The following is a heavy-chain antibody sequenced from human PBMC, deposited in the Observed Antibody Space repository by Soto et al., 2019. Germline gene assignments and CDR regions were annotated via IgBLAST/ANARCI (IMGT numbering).Heavy chain of an antibody. CDR2: IFWNDER. D-gene: IGHD1-26*01. CDR3: ARALREGLPIYYFDS. J-gene: IGHJ4*02. CDR1: GFLLSKARMG. V-gene: IGHV2-26*01. Sequence: QVTLKESGPVLVKPTETLTLTCTVSGFLLSKARMGVSWIRQPPGKALEWLAHIFWNDERSYNTSLKSRLTLSRDTSKSQVVLTMTNVDPVDTGTYFCARALREGLPIYYFDSWGQGTLVTVSS.